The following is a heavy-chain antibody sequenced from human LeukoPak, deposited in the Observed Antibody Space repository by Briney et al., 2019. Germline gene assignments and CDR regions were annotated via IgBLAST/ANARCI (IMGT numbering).Heavy chain of an antibody. V-gene: IGHV3-30-3*01. D-gene: IGHD2-8*01. J-gene: IGHJ4*02. CDR1: GFTFSSYA. Sequence: GGSLRLSCAAPGFTFSSYAMHWVRQAPGMGLEWVAVISYDGSNKYYADSVKGRFTISRDNSKNTLYLQMNSLRAEDTAVYYCARDLQANLMVLLFDYWGQGTLVTVSS. CDR3: ARDLQANLMVLLFDY. CDR2: ISYDGSNK.